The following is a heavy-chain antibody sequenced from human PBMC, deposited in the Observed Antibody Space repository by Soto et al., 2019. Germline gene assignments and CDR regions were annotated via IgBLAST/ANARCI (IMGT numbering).Heavy chain of an antibody. V-gene: IGHV1-3*01. CDR1: GYTFTSYA. D-gene: IGHD2-2*01. J-gene: IGHJ6*02. CDR3: ASSPRGYCSGTGCRELGNYYGMDV. Sequence: ASVKVSCKASGYTFTSYAMHWVRQAPGQRLEWMGWINAGNGNTKYSQKFQGRVTIIRDTSASTAYMELSSLKASDTAMYYCASSPRGYCSGTGCRELGNYYGMDVWGQGTTVTVSS. CDR2: INAGNGNT.